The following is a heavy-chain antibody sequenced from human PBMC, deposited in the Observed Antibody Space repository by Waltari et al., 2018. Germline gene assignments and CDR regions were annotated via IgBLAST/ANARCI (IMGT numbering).Heavy chain of an antibody. Sequence: QVQLQESGPGLVKPSETLSLTCAASGYSISSGYSWGWIRQPPGKGLEWIGSIYHSGSTYYNPSRKSRVTISVDTSKNQFSLKLSSVTAADTAVYYCATSTVTTTHMDVWGQGTTVTVSS. CDR3: ATSTVTTTHMDV. CDR2: IYHSGST. CDR1: GYSISSGYS. J-gene: IGHJ6*02. V-gene: IGHV4-38-2*01. D-gene: IGHD4-17*01.